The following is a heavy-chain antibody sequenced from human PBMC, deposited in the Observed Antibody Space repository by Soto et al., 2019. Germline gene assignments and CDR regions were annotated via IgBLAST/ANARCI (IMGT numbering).Heavy chain of an antibody. V-gene: IGHV3-33*01. J-gene: IGHJ3*02. Sequence: QVQLVESGGGVVQPGKSLRLSCAASGFTFSSYGMHWVRQAPGKGLEWVAIIWYDGSNKYYADSVKGRFTISRDNSKNTLFLQMNSLRADDTAVYCCARESASKAVDIWGQGTMVTVSS. CDR1: GFTFSSYG. D-gene: IGHD3-3*01. CDR2: IWYDGSNK. CDR3: ARESASKAVDI.